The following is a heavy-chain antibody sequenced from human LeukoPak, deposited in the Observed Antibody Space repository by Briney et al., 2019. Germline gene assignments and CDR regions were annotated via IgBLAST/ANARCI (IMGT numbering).Heavy chain of an antibody. Sequence: GGSLRLSCAASGFTFSSYGMHWVRQAPGKGLEWVAFIRYDGSNKYYADSVKGRFTISRDNSKNTLYLQMNSLRAEDTAVYYCAKDPFTIFGVVTLDYWGRGTLVTVSS. D-gene: IGHD3-3*01. V-gene: IGHV3-30*02. J-gene: IGHJ4*02. CDR1: GFTFSSYG. CDR2: IRYDGSNK. CDR3: AKDPFTIFGVVTLDY.